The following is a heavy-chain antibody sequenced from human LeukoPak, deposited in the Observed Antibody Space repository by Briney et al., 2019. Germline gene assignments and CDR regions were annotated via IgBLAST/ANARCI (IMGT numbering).Heavy chain of an antibody. CDR2: IYPSDGGT. V-gene: IGHV1-2*02. Sequence: DSVTVSCKASGFAFTGYHLHWVRQAPGEGLEWMGWIYPSDGGTKYAQKFQGRVTMTRDTSISTAYMELRSLTSDDTAVYFCASVTYSSFSPWDFWGQGTLVTVSS. D-gene: IGHD6-19*01. CDR3: ASVTYSSFSPWDF. CDR1: GFAFTGYH. J-gene: IGHJ4*02.